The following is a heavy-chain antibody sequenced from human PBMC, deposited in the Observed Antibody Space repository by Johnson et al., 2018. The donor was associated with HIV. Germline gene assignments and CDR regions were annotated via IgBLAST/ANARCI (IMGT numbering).Heavy chain of an antibody. V-gene: IGHV3-30-3*01. CDR1: GFTFSSYA. J-gene: IGHJ3*02. Sequence: QVKLVESGGGVVQPGRSLRLSCEASGFTFSSYAMHWVRQAPGKGLEWVAVISYDGSNKYYADSVKGRFTISRDNSKNTRYLQMNSLRAEDTAVYYGARALTTDAFDIWGQGTMVTVSS. CDR3: ARALTTDAFDI. CDR2: ISYDGSNK. D-gene: IGHD4-17*01.